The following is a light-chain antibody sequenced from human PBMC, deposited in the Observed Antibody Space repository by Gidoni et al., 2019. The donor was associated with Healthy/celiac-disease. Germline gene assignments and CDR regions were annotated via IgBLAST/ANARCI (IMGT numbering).Light chain of an antibody. CDR2: GAS. J-gene: IGKJ4*01. CDR1: QSVSSSY. V-gene: IGKV3-20*01. CDR3: QQYGSSPLLT. Sequence: EIVLTQSPGTLSLSPGERATLSCMLSQSVSSSYLAWYQQKPGQAPRLLIYGASSRATGIPDRFSGSGSGTDFTVTISRLEPEDLAVYYCQQYGSSPLLTFGGGTKVEIK.